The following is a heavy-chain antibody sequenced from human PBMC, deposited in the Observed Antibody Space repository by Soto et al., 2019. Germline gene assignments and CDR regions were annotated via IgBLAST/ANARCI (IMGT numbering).Heavy chain of an antibody. Sequence: GESLKISCQGSGYSFTTYWIGWVRQIPGKGLEWMGIIYPGDSDTRYSPSFQGQITISADKSISTAYLQWSSLKASDTAIYYCARHSGSFESNGRLPGKFDFSTQGTHDTGSS. D-gene: IGHD2-8*01. CDR3: ARHSGSFESNGRLPGKFDF. J-gene: IGHJ4*02. CDR1: GYSFTTYW. CDR2: IYPGDSDT. V-gene: IGHV5-51*01.